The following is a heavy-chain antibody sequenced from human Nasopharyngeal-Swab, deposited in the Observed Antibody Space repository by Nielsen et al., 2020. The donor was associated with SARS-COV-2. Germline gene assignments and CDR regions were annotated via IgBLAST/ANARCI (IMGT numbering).Heavy chain of an antibody. V-gene: IGHV3-33*06. D-gene: IGHD1-1*01. CDR2: IWYDGSNK. CDR3: AKERYNWNGGADY. J-gene: IGHJ4*02. Sequence: GESLKISCAASGFTFSSYGMHWVRQAPGKGLEWVAVIWYDGSNKYYADSVKGRFTISRDNSKNTLYLQMNSLRAEDTAVYYCAKERYNWNGGADYWGQGTLVTVSS. CDR1: GFTFSSYG.